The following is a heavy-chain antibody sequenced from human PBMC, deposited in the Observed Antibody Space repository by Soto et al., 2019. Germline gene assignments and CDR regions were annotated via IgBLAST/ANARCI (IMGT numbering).Heavy chain of an antibody. J-gene: IGHJ4*02. CDR1: GFTFSSYG. CDR2: ISYDGSNK. CDR3: AKVPSGTYASEGFDY. V-gene: IGHV3-30*18. Sequence: QVQLVESGGGVVQPGTSLRLSCAASGFTFSSYGMHWVRQAPGKGLEWVALISYDGSNKYYADSVKGRFTISRENSKNTLYLQMNSLRPEDTAVYYCAKVPSGTYASEGFDYLGQGTLLTVSS. D-gene: IGHD1-26*01.